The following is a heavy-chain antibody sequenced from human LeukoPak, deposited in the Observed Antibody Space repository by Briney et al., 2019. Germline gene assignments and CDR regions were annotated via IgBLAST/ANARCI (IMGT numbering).Heavy chain of an antibody. CDR1: GFTFSSYG. CDR3: AKVGRYNWNFDAFDI. CDR2: IRYDGSNK. J-gene: IGHJ3*02. D-gene: IGHD1-7*01. Sequence: GGSLRLSCAASGFTFSSYGMHWVRQAPGKGLEWVAFIRYDGSNKYYADSVKGRFTISRDNSKNTLYLQMNSLRAEDTAVYYCAKVGRYNWNFDAFDIWGQGTMVTVSS. V-gene: IGHV3-30*02.